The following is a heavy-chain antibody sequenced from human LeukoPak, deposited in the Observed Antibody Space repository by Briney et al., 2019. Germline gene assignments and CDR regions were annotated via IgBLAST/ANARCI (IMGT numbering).Heavy chain of an antibody. V-gene: IGHV3-7*03. CDR1: GFTFSSYW. J-gene: IGHJ4*02. CDR3: ATYRQVLLPFES. D-gene: IGHD2-8*02. CDR2: IKQDGSEK. Sequence: GGSLRLSCAASGFTFSSYWMSWVRQAPGKGLEWVANIKQDGSEKYYVDSVKGRFTISRDNSKSTLSPQMNSLRAEDTAIYYCATYRQVLLPFESWGQGTLVTVSS.